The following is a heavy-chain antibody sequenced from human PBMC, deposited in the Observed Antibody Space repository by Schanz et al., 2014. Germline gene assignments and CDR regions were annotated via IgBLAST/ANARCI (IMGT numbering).Heavy chain of an antibody. Sequence: QVQLVQSGAEVKKPGSSVKVSCTASGGTFSSYTISWIRQAPGQGLEWMGRIIPVLAIADYAQKFQGRVTITADKSTSTASRELSSLRSEDTAVYYCARGPSQGYSYGHNIGAYYYGMDVWGQGTTVTVSS. D-gene: IGHD5-18*01. CDR3: ARGPSQGYSYGHNIGAYYYGMDV. V-gene: IGHV1-69*02. CDR2: IIPVLAIA. J-gene: IGHJ6*02. CDR1: GGTFSSYT.